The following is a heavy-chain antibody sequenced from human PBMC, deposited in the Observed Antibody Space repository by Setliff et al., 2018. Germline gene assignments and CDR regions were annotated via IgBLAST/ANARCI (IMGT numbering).Heavy chain of an antibody. J-gene: IGHJ3*02. Sequence: ASVKVSCKASGYTFTDYYMHWVRQAPGQGLEWMGWINPNSGGSTYAQKFQGRVTMTRDTSTSTVYMDMSSLRSEDTAVYYCARDVFPYHYEGAFDIWGQGTMVTVSS. CDR2: INPNSGGS. D-gene: IGHD3-22*01. V-gene: IGHV1-2*02. CDR1: GYTFTDYY. CDR3: ARDVFPYHYEGAFDI.